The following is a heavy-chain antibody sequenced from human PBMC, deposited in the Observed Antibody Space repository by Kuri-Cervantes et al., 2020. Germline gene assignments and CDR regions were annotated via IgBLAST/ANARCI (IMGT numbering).Heavy chain of an antibody. CDR1: GFTFSSYG. CDR3: AREGYCSGGSCYRGAFDI. CDR2: ISYDGSNK. V-gene: IGHV3-30*03. Sequence: GESLKISCAASGFTFSSYGMHWVRQAPGKGLEWVAVISYDGSNKYYADSVKGRFTISRDNSKNSLYLQMNSLKTEDTAVYYCAREGYCSGGSCYRGAFDIWGQGTMVTVSS. J-gene: IGHJ3*02. D-gene: IGHD2-15*01.